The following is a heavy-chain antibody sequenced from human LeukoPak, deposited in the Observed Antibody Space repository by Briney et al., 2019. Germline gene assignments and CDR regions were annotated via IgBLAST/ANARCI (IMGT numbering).Heavy chain of an antibody. J-gene: IGHJ4*02. D-gene: IGHD5-12*01. CDR2: ISYDGSNK. CDR1: GFTFSSYA. Sequence: PRGSLRLSCAASGFTFSSYAMHWVRQAPGKGLEWVAVISYDGSNKYYADSVKGRFTISRDNSKNTLYLQMNSLRAEDTAVYYCARGGHSGYEGPKDYWGQGTLVTVSS. CDR3: ARGGHSGYEGPKDY. V-gene: IGHV3-30-3*01.